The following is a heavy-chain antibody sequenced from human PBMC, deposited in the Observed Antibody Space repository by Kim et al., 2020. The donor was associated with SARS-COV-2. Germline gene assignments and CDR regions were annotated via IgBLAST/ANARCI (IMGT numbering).Heavy chain of an antibody. V-gene: IGHV4-34*01. CDR1: GGSFSGYY. Sequence: SETLSLTCAVYGGSFSGYYWSWIRQPPGKGLEWIGEINHSGSTNYNPSLKSRVTISVDTSKNQFSLKLSSVTAAHTAVYYCARDYEWAVAGTDAFDIWGQGTMVTVSS. CDR3: ARDYEWAVAGTDAFDI. CDR2: INHSGST. D-gene: IGHD6-19*01. J-gene: IGHJ3*02.